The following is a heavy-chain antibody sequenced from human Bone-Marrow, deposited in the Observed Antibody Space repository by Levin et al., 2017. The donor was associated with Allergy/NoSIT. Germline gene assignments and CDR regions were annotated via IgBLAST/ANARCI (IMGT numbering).Heavy chain of an antibody. Sequence: GGSLRLSCAASGFTFEDFAMHWVRQPPGKGLEWVSGISWNSDAIDYVDSVKGRFTISRDNAKNSLYLQMNSLRPEDAALYFCAKDIRHCISNSCLSRSGMDVWGQGTTVTVSS. CDR1: GFTFEDFA. CDR3: AKDIRHCISNSCLSRSGMDV. V-gene: IGHV3-9*01. D-gene: IGHD2-2*01. J-gene: IGHJ6*02. CDR2: ISWNSDAI.